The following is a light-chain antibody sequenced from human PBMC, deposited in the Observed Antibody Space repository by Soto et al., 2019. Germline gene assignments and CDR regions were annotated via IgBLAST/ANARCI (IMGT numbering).Light chain of an antibody. CDR3: QQAFTYPLT. CDR1: QWIGRY. Sequence: DIQMTQSPSSVSASAGDRVTITCRSSQWIGRYLVWFQQKPGKAPRLLIYAASSLLSGVPSRFSGSSSGTDFTLTISSLQPEDFATYYCQQAFTYPLTFGGGTEVEIK. V-gene: IGKV1-12*01. CDR2: AAS. J-gene: IGKJ4*01.